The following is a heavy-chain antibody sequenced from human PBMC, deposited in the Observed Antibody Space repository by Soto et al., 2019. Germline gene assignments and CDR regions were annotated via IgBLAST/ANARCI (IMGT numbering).Heavy chain of an antibody. V-gene: IGHV3-23*01. Sequence: GGSLRLSCAASGFTFSSYAMSWVRQAPGKGLEWVSAISGSGGSTYYADSVKGRFTISRDNSKNTLYLQMNSLRAEDTAVYYCAKDIEDCSSTSCYALFDYYYYMDVWGKGTTVTVS. CDR3: AKDIEDCSSTSCYALFDYYYYMDV. CDR2: ISGSGGST. J-gene: IGHJ6*03. CDR1: GFTFSSYA. D-gene: IGHD2-2*01.